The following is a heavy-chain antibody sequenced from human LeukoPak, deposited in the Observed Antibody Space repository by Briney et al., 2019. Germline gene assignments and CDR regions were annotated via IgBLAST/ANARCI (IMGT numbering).Heavy chain of an antibody. CDR2: IYPGDSDT. D-gene: IGHD3-22*01. CDR1: GYSFTTYW. CDR3: ARRDDSSGPMDV. J-gene: IGHJ6*02. Sequence: GESLMISCKASGYSFTTYWIAWVRQMPGKGLEWMGIIYPGDSDTRYSPSFQGQVTISADKSINTAYLQWSSLKASDTAMYYCARRDDSSGPMDVWGQGTTVTVSS. V-gene: IGHV5-51*01.